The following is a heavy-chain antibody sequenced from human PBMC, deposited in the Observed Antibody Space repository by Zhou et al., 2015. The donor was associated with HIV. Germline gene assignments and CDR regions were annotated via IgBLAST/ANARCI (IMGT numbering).Heavy chain of an antibody. CDR2: IIPIFGTA. CDR1: GGTFSSYA. J-gene: IGHJ6*02. Sequence: QVQLVQSGAEVKKPGSSVKVSCKASGGTFSSYAISWVRQAPGQGLEWMGGIIPIFGTANYAQKFQGRVTITADESTSTAYMELSSLRSEDTAVYYCARVLGITGTTWRGNYYYYYGMDVWGQGTTVTVSS. CDR3: ARVLGITGTTWRGNYYYYYGMDV. D-gene: IGHD1-7*01. V-gene: IGHV1-69*12.